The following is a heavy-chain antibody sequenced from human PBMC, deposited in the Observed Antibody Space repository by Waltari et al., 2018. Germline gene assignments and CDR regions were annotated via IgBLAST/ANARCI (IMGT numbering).Heavy chain of an antibody. CDR2: TTNSKTYI. Sequence: EVQLVESGGGLVKPGGSLRLSCAASGFTISSFGMSWVRQAPGKGLEWVSSTTNSKTYIYYADSVKGRFTGSIDNAKNSLYLQMNSLRADDTAVYFCARALTTPNDYWGQGTLVTVSS. CDR1: GFTISSFG. D-gene: IGHD4-17*01. CDR3: ARALTTPNDY. V-gene: IGHV3-21*03. J-gene: IGHJ4*02.